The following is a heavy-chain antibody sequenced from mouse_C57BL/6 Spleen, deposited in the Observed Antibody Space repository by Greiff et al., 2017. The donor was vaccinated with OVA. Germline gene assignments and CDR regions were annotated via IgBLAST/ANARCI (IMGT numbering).Heavy chain of an antibody. D-gene: IGHD1-1*01. CDR2: IDPETGGT. V-gene: IGHV1-15*01. J-gene: IGHJ3*01. Sequence: QVQLQQSGAELVRPGASVTLSCKASGYTFTDYEMHWVKQTPVHGLEWIGAIDPETGGTAYNQKFKGKAILTADKSSSTAYMELRSLTSEDSAVYYCTDYYGCSSFAYWGQGTLVTVSA. CDR3: TDYYGCSSFAY. CDR1: GYTFTDYE.